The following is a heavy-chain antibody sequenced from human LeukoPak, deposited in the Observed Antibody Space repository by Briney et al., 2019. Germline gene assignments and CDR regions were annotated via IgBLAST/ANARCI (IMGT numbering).Heavy chain of an antibody. V-gene: IGHV3-74*01. D-gene: IGHD6-13*01. Sequence: GGSLRLSCAASGFTFSSYEMNWVRQAPGKGLVWVSRINSDESSTSYADSVKGRFTISRDNSKNTLYLQMNSLRAEDTAVYYCAKVSSHIIAAAGIRWFDPWGQGTLVTVSS. J-gene: IGHJ5*02. CDR2: INSDESST. CDR3: AKVSSHIIAAAGIRWFDP. CDR1: GFTFSSYE.